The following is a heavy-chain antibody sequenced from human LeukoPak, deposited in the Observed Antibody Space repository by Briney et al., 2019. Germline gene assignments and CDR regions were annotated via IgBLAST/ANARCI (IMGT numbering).Heavy chain of an antibody. J-gene: IGHJ4*02. CDR2: IYYSGST. V-gene: IGHV4-59*08. CDR1: GGSISSYY. CDR3: ARLAGGLQDY. Sequence: PSETLSLTCTVSGGSISSYYWSWIRQPPGKGLEWIGYIYYSGSTNYNPSLKSRVTISVDTSKNQFSLKLSSGTAADTAVYYCARLAGGLQDYWGQGTLVTVSS. D-gene: IGHD5-24*01.